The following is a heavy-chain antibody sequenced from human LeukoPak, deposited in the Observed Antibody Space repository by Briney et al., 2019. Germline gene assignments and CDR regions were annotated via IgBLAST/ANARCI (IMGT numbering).Heavy chain of an antibody. CDR1: GGSFSGYY. CDR2: INHSGST. CDR3: ARHPSGGYSPFDY. J-gene: IGHJ4*02. Sequence: PSETLSLTCAVHGGSFSGYYWSWIRQPPGKGLEWIGEINHSGSTNYNPSLKSRVTISVDTSKNQFSLKLSSVTAADTAVYYCARHPSGGYSPFDYWGQGTLVTVSS. V-gene: IGHV4-34*01. D-gene: IGHD6-13*01.